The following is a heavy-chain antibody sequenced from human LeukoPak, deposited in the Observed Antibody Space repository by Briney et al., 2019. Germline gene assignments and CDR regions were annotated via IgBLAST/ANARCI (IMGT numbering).Heavy chain of an antibody. D-gene: IGHD3-10*01. CDR1: GGSISNNNW. V-gene: IGHV4-4*02. CDR3: ARGEERGSGTVHFDY. Sequence: SETLSLTCAVSGGSISNNNWWSWVRQPPGMRLEWIGEIYHGGSTNYNPSLKSRVTMSVDRSKNQFSLKLSSVTAADTAVYYCARGEERGSGTVHFDYWGQGTLVTVSS. J-gene: IGHJ4*02. CDR2: IYHGGST.